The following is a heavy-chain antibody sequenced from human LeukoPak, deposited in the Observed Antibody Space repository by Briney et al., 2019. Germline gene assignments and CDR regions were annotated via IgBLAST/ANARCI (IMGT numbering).Heavy chain of an antibody. Sequence: GGSLRLSCAASGFTFSSYGMHWVRQAPGKGLEWVAFIRYGGNTEYYADSVKGRFTISKDNSKNTLYLQMNSLRAEDTAVYYCASISSRGWTASDYWGQGTLVTVSS. CDR2: IRYGGNTE. V-gene: IGHV3-30*02. CDR1: GFTFSSYG. J-gene: IGHJ4*02. CDR3: ASISSRGWTASDY. D-gene: IGHD6-19*01.